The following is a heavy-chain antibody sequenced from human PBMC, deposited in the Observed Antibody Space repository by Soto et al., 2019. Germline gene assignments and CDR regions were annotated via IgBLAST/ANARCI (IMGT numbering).Heavy chain of an antibody. Sequence: GGSLRLSCVASGFTFSIYAMKWVRQAPGKGLEWVSALSASGDDTYYADSVKGRSTISRDNSMNAVYLQMHSLRIEDTAVYYCAHPRGYGVFDAYDIWGQGTMVTVSS. D-gene: IGHD4-17*01. CDR3: AHPRGYGVFDAYDI. CDR2: LSASGDDT. V-gene: IGHV3-23*01. J-gene: IGHJ3*02. CDR1: GFTFSIYA.